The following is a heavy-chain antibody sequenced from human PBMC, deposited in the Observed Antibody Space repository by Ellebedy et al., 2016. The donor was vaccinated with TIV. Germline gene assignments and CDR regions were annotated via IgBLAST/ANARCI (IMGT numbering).Heavy chain of an antibody. CDR2: IYPGDSDT. J-gene: IGHJ3*02. V-gene: IGHV5-51*01. Sequence: GESLKISXKGSGYSFTSYWIGWVRQMPGKGLKWMGIIYPGDSDTRYSPSFQGQVTISADKSISTAYLQWSSLKASDTAMYYCASPSGRGYSGYDSLDIWGQGTMVTVSS. CDR1: GYSFTSYW. CDR3: ASPSGRGYSGYDSLDI. D-gene: IGHD5-12*01.